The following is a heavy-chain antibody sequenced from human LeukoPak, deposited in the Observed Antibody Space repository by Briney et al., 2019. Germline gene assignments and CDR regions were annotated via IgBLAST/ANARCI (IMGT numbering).Heavy chain of an antibody. J-gene: IGHJ4*02. V-gene: IGHV4-59*08. D-gene: IGHD3-10*01. CDR3: ARHEVTMVRGVIIPKPPGY. Sequence: SETLSLTCTVSGGSISSYYWSWSRQPPGKGLDWIGYIYYSGSTNYNPSLKSRVTISVDTSKNQFSLKLSSVTAADTAVYYCARHEVTMVRGVIIPKPPGYWGQGTLVTVSS. CDR2: IYYSGST. CDR1: GGSISSYY.